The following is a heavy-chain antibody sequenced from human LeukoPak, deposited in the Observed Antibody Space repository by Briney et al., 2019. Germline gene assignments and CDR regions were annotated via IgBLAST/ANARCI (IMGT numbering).Heavy chain of an antibody. CDR3: VRDFTRGFDY. D-gene: IGHD3-10*01. Sequence: PSQTLSLTCAISGDSVSSKSVSWSWIRQSPSGGLEFLGRTRYRSTWMTFYSLSVQSRMTINADTSRNHVSMRLPSVTPEDPALYYCVRDFTRGFDYWGQGTLVTVSS. V-gene: IGHV6-1*01. CDR1: GDSVSSKSVS. CDR2: TRYRSTWMT. J-gene: IGHJ4*02.